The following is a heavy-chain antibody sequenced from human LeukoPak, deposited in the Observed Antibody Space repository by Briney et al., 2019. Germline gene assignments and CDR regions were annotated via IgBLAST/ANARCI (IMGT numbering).Heavy chain of an antibody. CDR1: GGSFSGYY. CDR3: ERGPPEPNYYDSSGYAITY. V-gene: IGHV4-34*01. Sequence: SETLSLTCAVYGGSFSGYYWSWIRQPPGKGLEWIGEINHSGSTNYNPSLKSRVTISVDTSKNQFSLKLSSVTAADTAVYYCERGPPEPNYYDSSGYAITYWGQGTLVTVSS. D-gene: IGHD3-22*01. J-gene: IGHJ4*02. CDR2: INHSGST.